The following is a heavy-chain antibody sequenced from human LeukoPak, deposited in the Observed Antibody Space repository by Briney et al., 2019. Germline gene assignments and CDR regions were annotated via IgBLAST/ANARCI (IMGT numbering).Heavy chain of an antibody. CDR3: AKGPTPSTKYNWFDP. Sequence: PGRSLRLSCAASGFTFSSYGMHWVRQAPGKGLEWVAVISYDGSNKYYADSVKGRFTISRDNSKNTLYLQMNSLRAEDTAVYYCAKGPTPSTKYNWFDPWGQGTLVTVSS. J-gene: IGHJ5*02. CDR2: ISYDGSNK. D-gene: IGHD4-17*01. CDR1: GFTFSSYG. V-gene: IGHV3-30*18.